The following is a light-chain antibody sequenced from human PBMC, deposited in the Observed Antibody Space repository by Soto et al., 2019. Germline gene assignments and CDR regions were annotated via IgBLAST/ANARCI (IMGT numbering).Light chain of an antibody. Sequence: QSALTQPRSVSGSPGQSVTISCTGTSSDVGGYNYVSWYQQHPGKAPKLMIYDVSTRPSVVPDRFSGSKSGNTASLTISGLQAEDEADYYCCSYAGSYTFVFGTGTKVTVL. CDR3: CSYAGSYTFV. J-gene: IGLJ1*01. V-gene: IGLV2-11*01. CDR1: SSDVGGYNY. CDR2: DVS.